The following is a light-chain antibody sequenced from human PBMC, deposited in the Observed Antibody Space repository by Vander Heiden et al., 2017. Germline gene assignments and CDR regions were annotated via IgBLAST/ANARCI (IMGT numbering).Light chain of an antibody. J-gene: IGKJ1*01. CDR3: QQCSGTPRT. CDR2: AAS. Sequence: DIKTTQSPSSLSASVGDRVTITCRASQSISSYLNWYQQKPGKAPKLLIYAASSLQSGVPSRFSGSGSGTDFTLTISSLQPEDFATYYCQQCSGTPRTFGQGTKVEIK. V-gene: IGKV1-39*01. CDR1: QSISSY.